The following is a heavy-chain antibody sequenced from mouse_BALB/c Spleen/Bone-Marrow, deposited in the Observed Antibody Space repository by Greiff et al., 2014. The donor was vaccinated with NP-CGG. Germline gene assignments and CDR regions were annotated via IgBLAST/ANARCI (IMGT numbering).Heavy chain of an antibody. D-gene: IGHD2-14*01. J-gene: IGHJ4*01. Sequence: EVHLVESGPELVKPGASMKISCKASGYSFTGYTMNWVKQSHGKNLEWIGLINPYNGGTSYNQKFKGKATLTVDKSSSTAYMELLSLTSEDSAVYYCARKGPYYRYDPYAMDYWGQGTSVTVSS. CDR1: GYSFTGYT. CDR2: INPYNGGT. V-gene: IGHV1-18*01. CDR3: ARKGPYYRYDPYAMDY.